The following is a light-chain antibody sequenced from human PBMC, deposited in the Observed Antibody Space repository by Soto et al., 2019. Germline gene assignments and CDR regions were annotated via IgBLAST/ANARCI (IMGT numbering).Light chain of an antibody. CDR2: EVK. J-gene: IGLJ1*01. Sequence: QSVITQPSSMSGSPGQSITISGTGSMSDVGSYDYVSWYQQSPGKAPKVIIYEVKYRPSGISDRFSASKSGNTASLTISGLQAEDEAVYYCSSYTSTTRIYAFGRRTKVTVL. V-gene: IGLV2-14*01. CDR3: SSYTSTTRIYA. CDR1: MSDVGSYDY.